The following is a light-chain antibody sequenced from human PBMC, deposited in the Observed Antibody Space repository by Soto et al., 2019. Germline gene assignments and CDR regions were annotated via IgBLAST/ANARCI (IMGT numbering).Light chain of an antibody. V-gene: IGLV2-14*01. J-gene: IGLJ3*02. Sequence: QSALTQPPSASGSPGQSVTISCTGTSSDVGGYNYVSWYQQHPGKAPKLILYKVSDRPSGVSSRFSGSKSGHTASLTISGLQAEDEGFYYCSSYTTSSTRVFGGGTKLTVL. CDR1: SSDVGGYNY. CDR2: KVS. CDR3: SSYTTSSTRV.